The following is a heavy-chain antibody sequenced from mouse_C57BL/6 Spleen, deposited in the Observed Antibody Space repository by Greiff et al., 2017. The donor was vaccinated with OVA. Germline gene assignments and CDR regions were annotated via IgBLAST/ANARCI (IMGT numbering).Heavy chain of an antibody. CDR1: GFTFSSYT. CDR3: ASLHYYGSRYFDY. J-gene: IGHJ2*01. Sequence: EVHLVESGGGLVKPGGSLKLSCAASGFTFSSYTMSWVRQTPEKRLEWVATISGGGGNTYYPDSVKGRFTISRDNAKNTLYLQMSSLRSEDTALYYCASLHYYGSRYFDYWGQGTTLTVSS. V-gene: IGHV5-9*01. D-gene: IGHD1-1*01. CDR2: ISGGGGNT.